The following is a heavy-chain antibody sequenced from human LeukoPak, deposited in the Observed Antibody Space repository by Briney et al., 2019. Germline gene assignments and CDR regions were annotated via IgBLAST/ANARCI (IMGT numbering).Heavy chain of an antibody. V-gene: IGHV4-59*12. CDR1: GGSISSYY. J-gene: IGHJ4*02. D-gene: IGHD3-22*01. CDR3: AREKSSGYSD. Sequence: SETLSLTCTVSGGSISSYYWSWIRQPPGKGLEWFGYIYYSGSTNYNPSLKSRVTISVDTSKNQFSLKLSSVTAADTAVYYCAREKSSGYSDWGQGTLVTVSS. CDR2: IYYSGST.